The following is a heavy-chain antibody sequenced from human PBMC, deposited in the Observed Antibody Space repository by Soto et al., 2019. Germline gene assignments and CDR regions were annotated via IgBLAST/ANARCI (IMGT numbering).Heavy chain of an antibody. D-gene: IGHD3-10*01. J-gene: IGHJ4*02. Sequence: GASVKVSCKASGFTLNDFGVSWVRQAPGQGLEWMGWISGYDGNTNFAQKYEGRVTMTIDSSTSTAYMELRNLRSDDTAMYYCAREKWFGQTPFDSWGQGTQVTVSS. V-gene: IGHV1-18*01. CDR1: GFTLNDFG. CDR2: ISGYDGNT. CDR3: AREKWFGQTPFDS.